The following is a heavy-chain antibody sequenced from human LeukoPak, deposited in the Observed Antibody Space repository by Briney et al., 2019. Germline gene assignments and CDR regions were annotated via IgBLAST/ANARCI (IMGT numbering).Heavy chain of an antibody. CDR1: GFTFSSYS. CDR3: AREGVATIEGAFDY. CDR2: ISSSSSYI. Sequence: GGSLRLSCAASGFTFSSYSMNWVRQAPGKGLEWVSSISSSSSYIYYADSVKGRFTISRDNAKNSLYLQMNSLRAEDTAVYYCAREGVATIEGAFDYWGQGTLVTVSS. J-gene: IGHJ4*02. V-gene: IGHV3-21*01. D-gene: IGHD5-12*01.